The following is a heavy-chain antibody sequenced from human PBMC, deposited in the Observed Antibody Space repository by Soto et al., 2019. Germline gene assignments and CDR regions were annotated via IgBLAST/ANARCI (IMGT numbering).Heavy chain of an antibody. CDR2: ISAYNGNT. Sequence: ASVKVSCKASGYTFTSYGISWVRQAPGQGLEWMGWISAYNGNTNYAQKLQGRVTMTTDTSTSTAYMELRSLRSDDAAVYYCATLDYGDYYATFDSWGQGTMVTVSS. CDR1: GYTFTSYG. V-gene: IGHV1-18*01. J-gene: IGHJ3*02. D-gene: IGHD4-17*01. CDR3: ATLDYGDYYATFDS.